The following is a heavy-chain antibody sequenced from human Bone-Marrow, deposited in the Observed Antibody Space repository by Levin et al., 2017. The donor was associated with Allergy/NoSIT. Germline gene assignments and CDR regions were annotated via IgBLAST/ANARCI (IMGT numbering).Heavy chain of an antibody. D-gene: IGHD3-10*01. CDR1: GFTVSSNY. CDR3: ARIAGELLSNYYYYYMDV. J-gene: IGHJ6*03. V-gene: IGHV3-66*02. Sequence: GGSLRLSCAASGFTVSSNYMSWVRQAPGKGLEWVSVIYSGGSTYYADSVKGRFTISRDNSKNTLYLQMNSLRAEDTAVYYCARIAGELLSNYYYYYMDVWGKGTTVTVSS. CDR2: IYSGGST.